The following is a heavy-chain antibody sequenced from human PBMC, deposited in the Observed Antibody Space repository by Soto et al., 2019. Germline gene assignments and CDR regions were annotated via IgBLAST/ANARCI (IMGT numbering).Heavy chain of an antibody. CDR2: ISGDGSTA. Sequence: GGSLRLSCAASGFVFSSYAMSWVRQAPGKGLEWVSVISGDGSTAYYADSVKGRFTISRDSSEKTLYLQMNSLRPEDTAVYYCAKALGELSPESYDYWGQGTLVTVSS. CDR1: GFVFSSYA. V-gene: IGHV3-23*01. D-gene: IGHD3-16*02. CDR3: AKALGELSPESYDY. J-gene: IGHJ4*02.